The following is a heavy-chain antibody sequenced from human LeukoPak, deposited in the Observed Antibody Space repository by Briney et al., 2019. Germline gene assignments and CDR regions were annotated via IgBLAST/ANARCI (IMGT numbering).Heavy chain of an antibody. Sequence: GGSLRLSCAASGFTFSSYWMSWVRQAPGKGLEWVANIEQDGSEKYYVDSVKGRFTISRDNAKNSLYLQMNSLRAEDTAVYYCAREKPLTYYDILTEAFDIWGQGTMVTVSS. CDR1: GFTFSSYW. CDR3: AREKPLTYYDILTEAFDI. CDR2: IEQDGSEK. D-gene: IGHD3-9*01. J-gene: IGHJ3*02. V-gene: IGHV3-7*01.